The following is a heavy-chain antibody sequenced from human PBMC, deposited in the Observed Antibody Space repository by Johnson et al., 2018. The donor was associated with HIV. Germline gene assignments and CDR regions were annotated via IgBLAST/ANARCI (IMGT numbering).Heavy chain of an antibody. D-gene: IGHD3-10*01. CDR1: GFTFSDYY. CDR3: SRDKGRGAFDI. J-gene: IGHJ3*02. CDR2: ISSSGNTI. Sequence: QVQLVESGGGLVKPGGSLRLSCAASGFTFSDYYMSWIRQTPGKGLEWVSYISSSGNTIYYADSVKGRVTISRDNAKKSLYLQMNSLRAEDTAVYYWSRDKGRGAFDIWGQGTMVTVSS. V-gene: IGHV3-11*04.